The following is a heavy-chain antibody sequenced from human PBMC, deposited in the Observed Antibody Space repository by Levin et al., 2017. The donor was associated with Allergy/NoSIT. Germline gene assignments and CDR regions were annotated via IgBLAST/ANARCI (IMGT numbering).Heavy chain of an antibody. CDR3: AREDGSTFAF. D-gene: IGHD2-2*03. CDR2: IYYSGST. V-gene: IGHV4-31*03. J-gene: IGHJ4*02. Sequence: LRLSCTVSGGSISGGGYHWTWIRQHPEKGLEWIGYIYYSGSTFYNPSLKSRLMISVDTSNNQFSLNVSSVAAADTAVYYCAREDGSTFAFWGQGALVTVAS. CDR1: GGSISGGGYH.